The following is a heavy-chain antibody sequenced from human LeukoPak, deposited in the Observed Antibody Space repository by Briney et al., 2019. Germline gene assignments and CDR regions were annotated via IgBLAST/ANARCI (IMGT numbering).Heavy chain of an antibody. D-gene: IGHD6-13*01. V-gene: IGHV3-23*01. CDR3: ANPLWQQPEHNWFDP. CDR1: GFTFSSYA. CDR2: ISGSGGST. J-gene: IGHJ5*02. Sequence: GGSLRLSCAASGFTFSSYALSWVRQAPGKGLEWVSAISGSGGSTYYADSVKGRLTISRDNSKNTLYLQMNSLRAEDTAVYYCANPLWQQPEHNWFDPWGQGTLVTVSS.